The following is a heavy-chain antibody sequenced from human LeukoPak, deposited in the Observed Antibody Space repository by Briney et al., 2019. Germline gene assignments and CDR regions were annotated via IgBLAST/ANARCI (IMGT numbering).Heavy chain of an antibody. CDR3: ARERGDGYNYRDY. Sequence: GGSLRLSCAASGFIFSRYWIQWVRQAPGKGLEWVANIKQDGSEKYYVDSVKGRFTISRDNAKNSLYLQMNSLRAEDTAVYYCARERGDGYNYRDYWGQGTLVTVSS. D-gene: IGHD5-24*01. J-gene: IGHJ4*02. CDR2: IKQDGSEK. V-gene: IGHV3-7*01. CDR1: GFIFSRYW.